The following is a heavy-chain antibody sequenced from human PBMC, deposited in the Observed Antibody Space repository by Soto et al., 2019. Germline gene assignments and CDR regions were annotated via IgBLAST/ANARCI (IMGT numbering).Heavy chain of an antibody. CDR2: IYHSGST. J-gene: IGHJ3*02. CDR1: GGSISSGGYS. CDR3: ARDSPAGAFDI. D-gene: IGHD6-13*01. Sequence: QLLESGSGLVKPSQTLSLTCAVSGGSISSGGYSWSWIRQPPGKGLEWIGYIYHSGSTYYNPSLKSRVTISVDRSKNQFSLKLSSVTAADTAVYYCARDSPAGAFDIWGQGTMVTVSS. V-gene: IGHV4-30-2*01.